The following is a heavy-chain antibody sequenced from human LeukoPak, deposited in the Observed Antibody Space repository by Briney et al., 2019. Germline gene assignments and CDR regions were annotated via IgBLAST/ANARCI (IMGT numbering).Heavy chain of an antibody. CDR3: AKDLHDAAADY. V-gene: IGHV3-74*01. CDR1: GFTFTDWW. D-gene: IGHD2-15*01. Sequence: GGSLRLSCAASGFTFTDWWMHWVRQAPGKGLEWVSRIKSDGTGMTYAESVRGRFAISRDNAKNSVYLQTNSLRADGTAVYYCAKDLHDAAADYWGQGTLVTVSS. CDR2: IKSDGTGM. J-gene: IGHJ4*02.